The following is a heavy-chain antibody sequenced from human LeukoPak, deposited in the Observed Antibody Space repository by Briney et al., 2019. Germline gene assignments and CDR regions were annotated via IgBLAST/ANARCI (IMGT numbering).Heavy chain of an antibody. CDR2: ISSSSSYI. CDR1: GFTFSSYS. D-gene: IGHD2-15*01. Sequence: GGSLRLSCAASGFTFSSYSMNWVRQAPGKGLEWVSSISSSSSYIYYADSVKGRFTISRDSSKNTLYLQMNSLRAEDTAVYYCATPGDIVVVVAAKTYWGQGTLVTVSS. V-gene: IGHV3-21*01. CDR3: ATPGDIVVVVAAKTY. J-gene: IGHJ4*02.